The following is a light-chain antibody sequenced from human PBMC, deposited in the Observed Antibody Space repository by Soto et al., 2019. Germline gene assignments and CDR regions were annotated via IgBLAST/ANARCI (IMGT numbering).Light chain of an antibody. Sequence: DIHMTASRSYVSASVGNRIPITRRASQGIRSWLAWYQQRPGKAPKLLMDHSTTLQTGGPSRLSGSGSVTTFTPTISRLDPYDLVVYYWQQYEKAVWTFGQGTKVDI. CDR3: QQYEKAVWT. V-gene: IGKV1-12*01. CDR2: HST. J-gene: IGKJ1*01. CDR1: QGIRSW.